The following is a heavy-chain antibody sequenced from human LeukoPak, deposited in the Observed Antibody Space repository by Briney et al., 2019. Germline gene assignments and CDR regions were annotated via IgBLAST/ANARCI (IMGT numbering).Heavy chain of an antibody. Sequence: PGGSLRLSCTASGFPLSNFWMHWVRQVPGKGLVWVSRIISDGTTTSYADSVKGRFTISRDNAKNTLYLQMNSLRAEDTAVYYCTRDWRNMAFYYWGQGTLVTVSS. J-gene: IGHJ4*02. CDR3: TRDWRNMAFYY. CDR2: IISDGTTT. CDR1: GFPLSNFW. D-gene: IGHD2/OR15-2a*01. V-gene: IGHV3-74*01.